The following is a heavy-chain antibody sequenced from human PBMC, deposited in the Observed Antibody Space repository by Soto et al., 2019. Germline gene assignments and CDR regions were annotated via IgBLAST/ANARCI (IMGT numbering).Heavy chain of an antibody. Sequence: PGGALRLSCAATGFGFGIYPRGWVRQAPGKGLEWVSGVSGSGSSPYYADSVKGRLTISKDKSKNTLYLDLNNLRSEDTAVYFCVKGKESGYRGAFDSWGQGTMVTVSS. CDR2: VSGSGSSP. D-gene: IGHD5-18*01. V-gene: IGHV3-23*01. CDR3: VKGKESGYRGAFDS. CDR1: GFGFGIYP. J-gene: IGHJ4*02.